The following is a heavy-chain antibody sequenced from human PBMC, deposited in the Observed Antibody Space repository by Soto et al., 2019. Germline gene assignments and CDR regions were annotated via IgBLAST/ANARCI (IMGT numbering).Heavy chain of an antibody. D-gene: IGHD3-22*01. V-gene: IGHV3-30*18. CDR1: GFTFSSYG. CDR2: ISYDGSNK. CDR3: AKDPSDYDSSGYYPAH. J-gene: IGHJ4*02. Sequence: PGGSLRLSCAASGFTFSSYGMHWVRQAPGKGLEWVAVISYDGSNKYYADSVKGRFTISRDNSKNTLYLQMNSLRAEDTAVYYCAKDPSDYDSSGYYPAHWGQGTLVTVSS.